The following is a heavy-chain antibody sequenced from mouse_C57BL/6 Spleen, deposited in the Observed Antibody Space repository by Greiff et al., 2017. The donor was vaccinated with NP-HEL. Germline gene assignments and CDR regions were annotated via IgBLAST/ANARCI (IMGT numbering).Heavy chain of an antibody. J-gene: IGHJ1*03. CDR2: INPSNGGT. D-gene: IGHD2-3*01. CDR1: GYTFTSYW. Sequence: QVQLQQPGTELVKPGASVKLSCKASGYTFTSYWMHWVKQRPGQGLEWIGNINPSNGGTNYNEKFKSKATLTVDKSSSTAYMQLSSLTSEDSAVYYCARWVFYDGYSGGYFDVWGTGTTVTVSS. CDR3: ARWVFYDGYSGGYFDV. V-gene: IGHV1-53*01.